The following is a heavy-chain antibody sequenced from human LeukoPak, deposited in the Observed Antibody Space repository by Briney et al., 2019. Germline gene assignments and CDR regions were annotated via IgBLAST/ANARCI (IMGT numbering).Heavy chain of an antibody. J-gene: IGHJ2*01. D-gene: IGHD5-24*01. CDR2: IYTSGST. Sequence: SETLSLTCTVSGGSISSGSYYWSWIRQPAGKGLEWIGRIYTSGSTNYNPSLKSRVTISVDTSKDQFSLKLSSVTAADTAVYYCARGRRDGYNFYWYFDLWGRGTLVTVSS. CDR3: ARGRRDGYNFYWYFDL. CDR1: GGSISSGSYY. V-gene: IGHV4-61*02.